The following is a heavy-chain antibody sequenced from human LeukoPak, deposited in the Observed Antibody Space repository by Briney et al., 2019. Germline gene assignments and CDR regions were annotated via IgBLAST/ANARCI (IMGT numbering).Heavy chain of an antibody. J-gene: IGHJ4*02. CDR2: ISTGGTT. CDR1: GGSISSYY. V-gene: IGHV4-4*07. D-gene: IGHD5-24*01. Sequence: SETLSLTCAVSGGSISSYYWSWIWQPAGKGLEWIGRISTGGTTNYNPSLTSRITMSVDTSKNQVSLNLTSVTAADTAVYYSARELSPSRADDYWGQGTLVTVSS. CDR3: ARELSPSRADDY.